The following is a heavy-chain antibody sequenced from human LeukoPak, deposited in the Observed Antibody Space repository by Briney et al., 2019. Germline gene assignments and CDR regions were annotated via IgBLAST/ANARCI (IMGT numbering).Heavy chain of an antibody. CDR2: IYYSGST. Sequence: PSETLSLTCTVSGGSISSYYWSWIRQPPGKGLEWIGYIYYSGSTNYNPSLKSRVTISVDTSKNQFSLKLSSVTAADTAVYYCARASGRRGEFDYWGQGTLVTVSS. D-gene: IGHD2-15*01. CDR3: ARASGRRGEFDY. J-gene: IGHJ4*02. V-gene: IGHV4-59*01. CDR1: GGSISSYY.